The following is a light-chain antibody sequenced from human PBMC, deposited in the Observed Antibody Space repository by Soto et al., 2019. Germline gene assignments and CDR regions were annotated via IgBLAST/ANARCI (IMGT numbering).Light chain of an antibody. V-gene: IGLV2-14*01. Sequence: QSALTQPASVSGSPGQSITISCTGTSSDVGGYKYVSWYQQHPGKAPKLMIYEVTNRPSGVSNRFSGSKSGNTASLVISGLRSEDEGDYYCAAWDDSLNGPVFGTGTKVTFL. CDR3: AAWDDSLNGPV. CDR1: SSDVGGYKY. J-gene: IGLJ1*01. CDR2: EVT.